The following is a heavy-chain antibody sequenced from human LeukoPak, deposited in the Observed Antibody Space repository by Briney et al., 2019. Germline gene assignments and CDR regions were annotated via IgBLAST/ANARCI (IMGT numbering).Heavy chain of an antibody. V-gene: IGHV4-61*02. D-gene: IGHD3-10*01. CDR3: ARGPNKLLWFGGINMDV. J-gene: IGHJ6*03. CDR1: GGSISSGSYY. CDR2: IYTSGST. Sequence: KSSQTLSLTCTVSGGSISSGSYYWSWIRQSAGKGLEWIGRIYTSGSTNYNPSLESRVTISVDTSKNQFSLKLSSVTAADTAVYYCARGPNKLLWFGGINMDVWGKGTTVTISS.